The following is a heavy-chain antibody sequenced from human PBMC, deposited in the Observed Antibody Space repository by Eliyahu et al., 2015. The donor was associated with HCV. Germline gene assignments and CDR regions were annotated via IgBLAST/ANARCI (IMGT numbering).Heavy chain of an antibody. V-gene: IGHV3-23*01. CDR2: ISGSGGST. D-gene: IGHD1-20*01. J-gene: IGHJ4*02. Sequence: EVQLLESGGGLVQPGGSLRLSCAASGFTFSSYAMXWVRQAPGKGLEWVSAISGSGGSTYYADSVKGRFTISRDNSKNTLYLQMNSLRAEDTAVYYCARLHNWNLPELDYWGQGTLVTVSS. CDR3: ARLHNWNLPELDY. CDR1: GFTFSSYA.